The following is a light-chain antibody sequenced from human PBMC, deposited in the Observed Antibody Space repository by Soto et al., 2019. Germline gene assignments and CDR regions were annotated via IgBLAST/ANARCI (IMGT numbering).Light chain of an antibody. V-gene: IGLV7-43*01. Sequence: VVTQEPSLTVSPGGTVTLTCASSTGAVTSDYYPNWLQQKPGQAPRSLIHSTYARHFWTPARFSGSLLGGKAALTVSDVQPEDEADYYCLLYHGAAQVFGGGTKLTVL. CDR2: STY. CDR3: LLYHGAAQV. J-gene: IGLJ3*02. CDR1: TGAVTSDYY.